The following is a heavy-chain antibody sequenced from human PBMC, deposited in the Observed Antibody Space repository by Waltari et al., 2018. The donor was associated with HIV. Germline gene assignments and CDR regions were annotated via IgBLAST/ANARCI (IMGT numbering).Heavy chain of an antibody. CDR2: INHSGST. J-gene: IGHJ6*02. V-gene: IGHV4-34*01. D-gene: IGHD2-2*01. Sequence: QVQLRPWGAGLLKPSETLSLTCAVPGGSFRGSYWSWIRQPPRKRLEWIGEINHSGSTNYNPSLKSRVTISVDTSKNQFSLKLTSVTAADTAVFYCARARLVSRGQYCSTTSCLPHYYYYYGMDVWGQGTTVTVSS. CDR3: ARARLVSRGQYCSTTSCLPHYYYYYGMDV. CDR1: GGSFRGSY.